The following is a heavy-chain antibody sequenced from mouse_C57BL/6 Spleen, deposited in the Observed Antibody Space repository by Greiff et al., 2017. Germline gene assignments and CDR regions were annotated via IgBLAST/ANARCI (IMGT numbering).Heavy chain of an antibody. CDR3: ARRDGYYVFFDY. J-gene: IGHJ2*01. CDR1: GFTFSDYG. CDR2: ISSGSSTI. Sequence: EVKVVESGGGLVKPGGSLKLSCAASGFTFSDYGMHWVRQAPEKGLEWVAYISSGSSTIYYADTVKGRFTISRDNAKNTLFLQMTSLRSEDTAMYYCARRDGYYVFFDYWGQGTTLTVSS. D-gene: IGHD2-3*01. V-gene: IGHV5-17*01.